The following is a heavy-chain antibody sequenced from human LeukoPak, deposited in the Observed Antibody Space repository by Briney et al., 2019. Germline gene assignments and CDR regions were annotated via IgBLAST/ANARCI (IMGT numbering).Heavy chain of an antibody. D-gene: IGHD3-10*02. CDR2: ISSSGSTI. V-gene: IGHV3-48*03. Sequence: GGSLRLSCAASGFTFSSYEMNWVRQAPGKGLEWVSYISSSGSTIYYADSVKGRFTISRDNSKNSLYLQMNSLRAEDTAVYYCAELGITMIGGVWGKGTTVTISA. CDR1: GFTFSSYE. J-gene: IGHJ6*04. CDR3: AELGITMIGGV.